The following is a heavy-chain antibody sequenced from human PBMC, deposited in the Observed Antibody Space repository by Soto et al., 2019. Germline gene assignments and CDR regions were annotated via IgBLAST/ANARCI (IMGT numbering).Heavy chain of an antibody. V-gene: IGHV4-34*01. Sequence: QVQLQQWGAGLLKPSETLSLTCAVFGGSVNSGNYYWSWIRQPPGKGLEWIGEMSHSGGTHFNPSLKRRVTTSVDTSKTQFSLKMSSVTAADTALYYCARVERGTATTVVDAFDIWGPGTMVTVSS. CDR3: ARVERGTATTVVDAFDI. CDR2: MSHSGGT. CDR1: GGSVNSGNYY. J-gene: IGHJ3*02. D-gene: IGHD1-1*01.